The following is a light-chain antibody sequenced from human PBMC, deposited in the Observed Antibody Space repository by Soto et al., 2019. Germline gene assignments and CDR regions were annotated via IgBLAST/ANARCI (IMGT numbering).Light chain of an antibody. J-gene: IGLJ1*01. Sequence: QSALTQPASVSGSPGQSITISCTGTSSDVGGYNYVSWYQQHPGKAPKLMIYEVSNRPSGVSNRFSGSKSGNTASLTISALQAEDEADYYCSSYTSSSTEVFGTGTKVTVL. CDR2: EVS. CDR1: SSDVGGYNY. CDR3: SSYTSSSTEV. V-gene: IGLV2-14*01.